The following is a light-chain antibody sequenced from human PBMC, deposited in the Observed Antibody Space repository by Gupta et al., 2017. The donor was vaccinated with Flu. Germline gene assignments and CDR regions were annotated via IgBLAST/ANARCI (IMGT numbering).Light chain of an antibody. CDR3: YSTDSSGNHRV. V-gene: IGLV3-10*01. Sequence: SYELTQPPSVSVSPGLTARIPCPGDTLSKNFAYWYQQKSGQAPVLVIYEDTKRPSGIPERFSCSSSGTMAASTISGALLDDEGDYYCYSTDSSGNHRVFGGGTKLTVL. CDR2: EDT. CDR1: TLSKNF. J-gene: IGLJ3*02.